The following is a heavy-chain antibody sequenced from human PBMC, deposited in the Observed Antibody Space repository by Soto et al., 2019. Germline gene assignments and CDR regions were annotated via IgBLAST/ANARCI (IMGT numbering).Heavy chain of an antibody. CDR1: GYKFTTYF. J-gene: IGHJ1*01. CDR3: VRGYCTTSPCSGDFQF. Sequence: QVQLVECGAELKKPGASVKVACKASGYKFTTYFIHWVRQAPGQGLEWMGMIHPSGDTGYAQKFRGRVTMTIDTSTTTAYMELRNLTSEDSAVYFSVRGYCTTSPCSGDFQFWGQSTLVTVSS. CDR2: IHPSGDT. V-gene: IGHV1-46*01. D-gene: IGHD2-15*01.